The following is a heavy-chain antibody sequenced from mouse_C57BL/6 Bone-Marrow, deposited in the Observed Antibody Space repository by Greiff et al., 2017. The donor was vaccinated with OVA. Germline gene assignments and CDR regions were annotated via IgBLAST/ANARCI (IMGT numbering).Heavy chain of an antibody. D-gene: IGHD2-3*01. CDR2: IYPRSGNT. CDR3: ARDGYYSFAY. V-gene: IGHV1-81*01. Sequence: QVQLQQSGAELARPGASVKLSCKASGYTFTSYGISWVKQRTGQGLEWIGEIYPRSGNTYYNEKFKGKATLTADKSSSTAYMELRRLTSEDAADYFCARDGYYSFAYWGQGTLVTVSA. CDR1: GYTFTSYG. J-gene: IGHJ3*01.